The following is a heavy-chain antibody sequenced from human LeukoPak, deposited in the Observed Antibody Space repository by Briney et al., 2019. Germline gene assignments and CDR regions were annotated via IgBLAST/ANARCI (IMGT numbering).Heavy chain of an antibody. D-gene: IGHD3-9*01. CDR2: INHSGST. CDR1: GGSFSGYY. Sequence: SGTLSLTCAVYGGSFSGYYWSWIRQPPGKGLEWIGEINHSGSTNYNPSLKSRVTISVDTSKNQFSLKLSSVTAADTAVYYCARGDNDIAYYYYMDVWGKGTTVTVSS. V-gene: IGHV4-34*01. J-gene: IGHJ6*03. CDR3: ARGDNDIAYYYYMDV.